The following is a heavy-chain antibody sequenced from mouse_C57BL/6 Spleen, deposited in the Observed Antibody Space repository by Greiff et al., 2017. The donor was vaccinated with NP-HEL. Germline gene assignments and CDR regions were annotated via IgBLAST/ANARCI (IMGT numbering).Heavy chain of an antibody. CDR2: IYPRSGNT. Sequence: VQRVESGAELARPGASVKLSCKASGYTFTSYGISWVKQRTGQGLEWIGEIYPRSGNTYYNEKFKGKATLTADKSSSTAYMELRSLTSEDSAVYFCARSDYGSTEDYFDYWGQGTTLTVSS. V-gene: IGHV1-81*01. CDR3: ARSDYGSTEDYFDY. CDR1: GYTFTSYG. J-gene: IGHJ2*01. D-gene: IGHD1-1*01.